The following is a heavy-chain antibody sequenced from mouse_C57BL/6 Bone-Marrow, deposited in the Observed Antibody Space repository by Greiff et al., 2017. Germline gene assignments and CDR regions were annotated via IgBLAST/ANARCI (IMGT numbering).Heavy chain of an antibody. V-gene: IGHV3-6*01. Sequence: ESGPGLVKPSQSLSLTCSVTGYSITSGYYWNWIRQFPGNKLEWMGYISYDGSNNYNPSLKNRISIPRDTSKNQFFLKLNSVTTEDTATYYCATYDYDEGAAMDYWGQGTSVTVSS. CDR2: ISYDGSN. D-gene: IGHD2-4*01. J-gene: IGHJ4*01. CDR1: GYSITSGYY. CDR3: ATYDYDEGAAMDY.